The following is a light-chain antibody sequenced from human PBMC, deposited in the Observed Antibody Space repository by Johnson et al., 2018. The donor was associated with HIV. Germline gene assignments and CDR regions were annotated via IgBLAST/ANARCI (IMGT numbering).Light chain of an antibody. CDR3: GTWDSSLSAHV. V-gene: IGLV1-51*01. Sequence: QSVLTQPPSVSAAPGQKVTISCSGSSSNIGNNFVSWYQQLPGRAPKLLIYDNNKRPSGIPDRFSGSKSGTSATLGITGLQTGDEADYYCGTWDSSLSAHVFGTGTKVTFL. J-gene: IGLJ1*01. CDR2: DNN. CDR1: SSNIGNNF.